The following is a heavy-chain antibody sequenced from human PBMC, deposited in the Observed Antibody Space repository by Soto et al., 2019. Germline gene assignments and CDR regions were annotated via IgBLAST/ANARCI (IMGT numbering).Heavy chain of an antibody. Sequence: GASVKVSCKTSGYTFTNFDVNWVRQAAGQGLEWMGWMSPNSENKGYAQKFQGRVSMTRDTSITTAYMELSSLRSEDTAVYYCARDAELRYFDWLLRPGFDYWGQGTLVTVSS. D-gene: IGHD3-9*01. CDR1: GYTFTNFD. V-gene: IGHV1-8*01. J-gene: IGHJ4*02. CDR3: ARDAELRYFDWLLRPGFDY. CDR2: MSPNSENK.